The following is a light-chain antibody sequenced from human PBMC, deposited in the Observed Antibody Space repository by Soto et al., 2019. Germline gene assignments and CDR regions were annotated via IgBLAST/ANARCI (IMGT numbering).Light chain of an antibody. CDR1: RSVSSSY. J-gene: IGKJ1*01. CDR3: QQYGSSPGT. V-gene: IGKV3-20*01. CDR2: GAS. Sequence: EIVLTQSPGTLSLSPGQRATLSCRASRSVSSSYVAWYQLKPGQAPRLLVFGASIRDTGIPDRFSGSGSGTDFTLTISRLESEDFAVYYCQQYGSSPGTFGQGTKVDIK.